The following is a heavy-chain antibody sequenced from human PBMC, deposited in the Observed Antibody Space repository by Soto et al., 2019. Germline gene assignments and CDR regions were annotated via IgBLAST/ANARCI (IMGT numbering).Heavy chain of an antibody. V-gene: IGHV3-64D*06. J-gene: IGHJ4*02. D-gene: IGHD3-22*01. CDR1: GFTFSSYA. CDR3: VKSGYYDSSGHN. CDR2: ISSNGGST. Sequence: GSLGLSCSASGFTFSSYAMHWVRQAPGKGLEYVSAISSNGGSTYYADSVKGRFTISRDNSKNTLYLQMSSLRAEDTAVYYCVKSGYYDSSGHNWGQGTLVTVSS.